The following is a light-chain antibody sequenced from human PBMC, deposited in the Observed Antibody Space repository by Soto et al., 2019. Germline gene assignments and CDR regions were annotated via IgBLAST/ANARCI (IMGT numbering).Light chain of an antibody. J-gene: IGKJ1*01. Sequence: EIVLTQSPGTLSLSPGERATLSCRASQSVSSSYLAWYQQKPGQAPRLLIYGASSRATGIPDRFSGSGSGTDFTLTISRREPEDCAVYYCQQYGSSPLTFGQGTKVEIK. CDR3: QQYGSSPLT. CDR2: GAS. CDR1: QSVSSSY. V-gene: IGKV3-20*01.